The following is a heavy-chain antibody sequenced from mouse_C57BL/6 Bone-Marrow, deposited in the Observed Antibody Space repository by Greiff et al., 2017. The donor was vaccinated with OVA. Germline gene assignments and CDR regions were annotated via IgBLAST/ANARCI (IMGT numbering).Heavy chain of an antibody. CDR1: GYAFSSYW. J-gene: IGHJ1*03. CDR2: IYPGDGDT. CDR3: ARRGGSRTRGYFDV. V-gene: IGHV1-80*01. Sequence: VQLQQSGAELVKPGASVKISCKASGYAFSSYWMNWVKQRPGKGLEWIGQIYPGDGDTNYNGKFKGKATLTADKSSSTAYMQLSSLTSEDSAVYFCARRGGSRTRGYFDVWGTGTTVTVSS. D-gene: IGHD1-1*01.